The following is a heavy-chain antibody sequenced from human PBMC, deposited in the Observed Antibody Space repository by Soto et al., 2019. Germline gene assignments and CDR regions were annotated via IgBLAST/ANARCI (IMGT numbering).Heavy chain of an antibody. Sequence: GGFLRLSCAASGFTFSSYAMHWVRQAPGKGLEWVAVISYDGSNKYYADSVKGRFTISRDNSKNTLYLQMNSLRAEDTAVYYCARKRFNGPPSYYFDYWGQGTLVTVSS. V-gene: IGHV3-30-3*01. CDR3: ARKRFNGPPSYYFDY. J-gene: IGHJ4*02. D-gene: IGHD2-8*01. CDR2: ISYDGSNK. CDR1: GFTFSSYA.